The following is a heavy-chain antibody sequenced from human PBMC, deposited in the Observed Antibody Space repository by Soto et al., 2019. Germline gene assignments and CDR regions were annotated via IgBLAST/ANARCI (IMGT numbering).Heavy chain of an antibody. CDR3: ARGVVGSNSYSFDY. Sequence: GASVKVSCKASGYSFSSYAMHWVRQAPGQRLEWMGWINAGNGNTKYSQKFQGRVTITRDTSATTAYMDLSSLRSEDTAVYYCARGVVGSNSYSFDYWGQGTLVTVS. CDR2: INAGNGNT. D-gene: IGHD1-26*01. J-gene: IGHJ4*02. V-gene: IGHV1-3*01. CDR1: GYSFSSYA.